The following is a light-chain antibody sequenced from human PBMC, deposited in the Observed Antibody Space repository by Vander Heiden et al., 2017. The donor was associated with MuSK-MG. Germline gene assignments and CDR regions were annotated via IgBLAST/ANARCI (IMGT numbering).Light chain of an antibody. CDR1: SSNIGNNA. CDR3: AAWDDSLNGYV. CDR2: YDD. V-gene: IGLV1-36*01. J-gene: IGLJ1*01. Sequence: QSVLTQPPSVSDAPSQRVTISCSGSSSNIGNNAVNWYQQLPGKAPKLLIYYDDLLPAGVSDRFSGSKSGTSASLAISGLQSEDEADYYCAAWDDSLNGYVFGTGTKVTVL.